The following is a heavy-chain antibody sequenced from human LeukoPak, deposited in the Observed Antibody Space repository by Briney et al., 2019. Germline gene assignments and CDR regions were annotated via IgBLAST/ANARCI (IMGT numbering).Heavy chain of an antibody. J-gene: IGHJ4*02. V-gene: IGHV3-43*01. CDR3: AKDHYYGSGSYSRWVYFDY. D-gene: IGHD3-10*01. CDR1: GFTFDDYT. CDR2: ISWDGGST. Sequence: GGSLRLSCAASGFTFDDYTMHWVRQAPGKGLERVSLISWDGGSTYYADSVKGRFTISRDNSKNSLYLQMNSLRTEDTALYFCAKDHYYGSGSYSRWVYFDYWGQGTLVTVSS.